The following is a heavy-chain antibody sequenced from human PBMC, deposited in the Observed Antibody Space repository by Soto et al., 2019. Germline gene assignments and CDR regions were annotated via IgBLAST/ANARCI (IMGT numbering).Heavy chain of an antibody. V-gene: IGHV3-23*01. Sequence: GGSLRLSCAASGFTFSTYAMTWVRQAPGRGLEWVPTILHDETPFYTDSVKGWFTISRDNVRGTLYLQMNGLRVEDAALYFCAKDLFPTSGQRFFFESWGQGSLVTVSS. J-gene: IGHJ4*02. CDR3: AKDLFPTSGQRFFFES. CDR1: GFTFSTYA. D-gene: IGHD2-21*01. CDR2: ILHDETP.